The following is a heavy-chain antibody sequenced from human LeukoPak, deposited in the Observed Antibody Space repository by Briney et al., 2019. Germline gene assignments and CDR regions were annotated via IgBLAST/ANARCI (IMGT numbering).Heavy chain of an antibody. D-gene: IGHD4-23*01. V-gene: IGHV3-21*01. CDR3: ARDPAGYGGNHAFDI. J-gene: IGHJ3*02. CDR2: ISSSSSYI. CDR1: GFTFSNYW. Sequence: GGSLRLSCAASGFTFSNYWMTWVRQAPGKGLEWVSSISSSSSYIYYPDSVKGRFTISRDNAKNSLYLQMNSLRAEDTAVYYCARDPAGYGGNHAFDIWGQGTMVTVSS.